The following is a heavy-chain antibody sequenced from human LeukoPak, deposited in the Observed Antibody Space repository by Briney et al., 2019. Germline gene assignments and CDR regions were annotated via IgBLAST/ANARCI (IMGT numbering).Heavy chain of an antibody. V-gene: IGHV1-46*01. CDR3: ARSRYNWNDPTPLDY. J-gene: IGHJ4*02. D-gene: IGHD1-1*01. CDR2: ISPSGGST. Sequence: ASVKVSCKAFGYTFTSNYMHWVRQAPGQGPEWMGVISPSGGSTTYAQKFQGRVTLTRDMSTSTVYMELSSLRSEDTAVYYCARSRYNWNDPTPLDYWGQGTLVTVSS. CDR1: GYTFTSNY.